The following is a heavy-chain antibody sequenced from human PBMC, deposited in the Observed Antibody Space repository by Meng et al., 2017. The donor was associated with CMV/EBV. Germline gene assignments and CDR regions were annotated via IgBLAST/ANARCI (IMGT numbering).Heavy chain of an antibody. D-gene: IGHD2-15*01. CDR1: GGTLSSYA. CDR3: ARDMAILGFDP. J-gene: IGHJ5*02. V-gene: IGHV1-69*05. CDR2: SIPIFGAA. Sequence: GKASGGTLSSYAISWVRQEPGQGLGWMGGSIPIFGAANYAQKLQGRVTITTDESTSTAYMELSSLRSEDTAVYYCARDMAILGFDPWGQGTLVTVSS.